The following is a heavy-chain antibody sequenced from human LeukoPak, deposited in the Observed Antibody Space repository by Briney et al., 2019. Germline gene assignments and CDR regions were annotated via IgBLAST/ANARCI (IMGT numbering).Heavy chain of an antibody. CDR3: ARAGYYYGSGSYDY. V-gene: IGHV3-66*01. CDR1: GFTVSSNY. D-gene: IGHD3-10*01. Sequence: PGGSLRLSCEASGFTVSSNYMSWVRQAPGKELEWVSVIYSGGSTYYADSVKGRFTISRDNSKNTLYLQMNSLRAEDTAVYYCARAGYYYGSGSYDYWGQGTLVTVSS. J-gene: IGHJ4*02. CDR2: IYSGGST.